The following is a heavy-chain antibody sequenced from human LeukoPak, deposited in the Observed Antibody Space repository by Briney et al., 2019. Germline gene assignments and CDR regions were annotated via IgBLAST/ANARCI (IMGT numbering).Heavy chain of an antibody. CDR3: AREVVGVRGIYYYYYMDV. V-gene: IGHV3-20*04. J-gene: IGHJ6*03. CDR1: GFTFDDYG. CDR2: INWNGGST. D-gene: IGHD3-10*01. Sequence: RPGGSLRLSCAASGFTFDDYGMSWVRQAPGKGLEWVSGINWNGGSTGYADSVKGRFTISRDNAKNSLYLQMNSLRAEDTALYYCAREVVGVRGIYYYYYMDVWGKGTTVTVSS.